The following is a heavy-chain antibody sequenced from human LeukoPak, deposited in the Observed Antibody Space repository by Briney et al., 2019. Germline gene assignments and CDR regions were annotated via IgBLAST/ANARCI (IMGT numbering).Heavy chain of an antibody. CDR2: ISGSGGST. CDR1: GFTFSSYA. J-gene: IGHJ3*02. Sequence: PGGSLRLSCAASGFTFSSYAMSWVRQAPGKGLVWVSAISGSGGSTYYADSVKGRFTISRDNSKNTLYLQMNSLRAEDTAVYYCAKDIITIFGVATSIWDAFDIWGQGTMVTVSS. V-gene: IGHV3-23*01. CDR3: AKDIITIFGVATSIWDAFDI. D-gene: IGHD3-3*01.